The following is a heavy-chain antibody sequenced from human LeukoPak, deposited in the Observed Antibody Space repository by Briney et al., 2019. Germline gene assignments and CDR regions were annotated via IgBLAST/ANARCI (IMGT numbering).Heavy chain of an antibody. J-gene: IGHJ4*02. CDR2: IYYTGT. CDR1: GGSVTDYY. Sequence: PSETLSLTCTVSGGSVTDYYWSWIRQSPGKGLEWIGYIYYTGTSYNPSLKSRVTISADTSKNQFSLKLISVTAADTAVYYCAGYDFWSGYSISFDYWGQGTLVTVSS. CDR3: AGYDFWSGYSISFDY. D-gene: IGHD3-3*01. V-gene: IGHV4-59*02.